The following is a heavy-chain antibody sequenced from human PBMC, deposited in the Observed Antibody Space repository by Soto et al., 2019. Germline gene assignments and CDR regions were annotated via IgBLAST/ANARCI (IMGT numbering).Heavy chain of an antibody. CDR3: AKDIVVEVAATYLAFDI. CDR2: ISGSGGST. V-gene: IGHV3-23*01. D-gene: IGHD2-15*01. CDR1: GFTFSSYA. J-gene: IGHJ3*02. Sequence: GGSLRLSCAASGFTFSSYAMSWVRQAPGKGLEWVSAISGSGGSTYYADSVKGRFTISRDNSKNTLYLQMNSLRAEDTAVYYCAKDIVVEVAATYLAFDIWGQGTMVTVSS.